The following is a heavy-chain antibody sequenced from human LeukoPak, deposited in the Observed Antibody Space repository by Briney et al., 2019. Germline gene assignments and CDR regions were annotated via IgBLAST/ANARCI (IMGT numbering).Heavy chain of an antibody. CDR2: INHSGST. CDR1: GGSISSSSYY. Sequence: SETLSLTCTVSGGSISSSSYYWGWIRQPPGKGLEWIGEINHSGSTNYNPSLKSRVTISVDTSKNQFSLKLSSVTAADTAVYYCARFGVVIGGDYWGQGTLVTVSS. J-gene: IGHJ4*02. V-gene: IGHV4-39*07. CDR3: ARFGVVIGGDY. D-gene: IGHD3-16*02.